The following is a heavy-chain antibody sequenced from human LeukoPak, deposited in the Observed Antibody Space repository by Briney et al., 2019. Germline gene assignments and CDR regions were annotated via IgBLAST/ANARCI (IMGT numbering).Heavy chain of an antibody. CDR1: GFTFSNAW. V-gene: IGHV3-15*01. CDR2: IKSKTDGGTT. J-gene: IGHJ3*02. CDR3: TTDRYGNAFDI. D-gene: IGHD3-16*02. Sequence: GGSLRLSCAASGFTFSNAWLSWVRQAPGKGLEWVGRIKSKTDGGTTDYAAPVKGRFTISRDDSKNTLYLQMNSLKTEDTAVYYCTTDRYGNAFDIWGQGTMGTVSS.